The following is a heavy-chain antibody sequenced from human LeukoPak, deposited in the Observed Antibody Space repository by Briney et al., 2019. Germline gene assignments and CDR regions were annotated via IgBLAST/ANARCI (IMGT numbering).Heavy chain of an antibody. D-gene: IGHD2-21*01. CDR2: IYTSGST. CDR3: ARDLGGERTAEF. Sequence: SETLSLTCTVSGGSISSGTYYWSWIRQPAGKGLEWIGRIYTSGSTDYNPSLKSRVTISVDTSQNQFSLKLSSVTAADTAVYYCARDLGGERTAEFGGQGTLVTVSS. J-gene: IGHJ4*02. CDR1: GGSISSGTYY. V-gene: IGHV4-61*02.